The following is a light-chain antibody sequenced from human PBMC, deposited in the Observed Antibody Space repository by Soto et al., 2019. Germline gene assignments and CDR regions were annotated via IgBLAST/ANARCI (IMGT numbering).Light chain of an antibody. CDR1: SSDVGAYNY. Sequence: QSVLTQPRSVSGSPGQSVTISCTGTSSDVGAYNYVSWYQQHPGNAPKLMIYVVTKRPSGVPDRFSGSKSANTASLTISGLQAEDEGDYFCCSYAGHYSYVFGTGTKVTVL. J-gene: IGLJ1*01. V-gene: IGLV2-11*01. CDR3: CSYAGHYSYV. CDR2: VVT.